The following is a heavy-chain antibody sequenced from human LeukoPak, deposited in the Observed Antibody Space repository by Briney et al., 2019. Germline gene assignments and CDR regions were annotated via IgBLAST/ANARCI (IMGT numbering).Heavy chain of an antibody. CDR2: ISSSGSTI. D-gene: IGHD4-17*01. CDR1: GFTFSDYY. CDR3: ARVGFGDYGPYYYCGMDV. J-gene: IGHJ6*02. Sequence: SGGSLRLSCAASGFTFSDYYMSWIRQAPGKGLEWVSYISSSGSTIYYADSVKGRFTISRDNAKNSLYLQMNSLRAEDTAVYYCARVGFGDYGPYYYCGMDVWGQGTTVTVSS. V-gene: IGHV3-11*01.